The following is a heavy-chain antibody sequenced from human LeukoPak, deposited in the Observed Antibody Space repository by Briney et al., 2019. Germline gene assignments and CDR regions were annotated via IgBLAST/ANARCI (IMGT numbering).Heavy chain of an antibody. V-gene: IGHV1-69*13. D-gene: IGHD4-23*01. Sequence: SVTVSCKASGGTFSSYAISWVRQAPGQGLEWMGGIIPIFGTANYAQKFQGRVTITADESTSTAYMELNSLRSDDTAVYYCARDRATVVTKINAMNYWGQGTLVTVSS. CDR2: IIPIFGTA. CDR1: GGTFSSYA. J-gene: IGHJ4*02. CDR3: ARDRATVVTKINAMNY.